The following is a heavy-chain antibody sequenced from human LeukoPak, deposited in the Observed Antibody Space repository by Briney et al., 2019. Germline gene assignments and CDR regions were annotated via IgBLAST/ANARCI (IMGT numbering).Heavy chain of an antibody. V-gene: IGHV5-51*01. CDR1: GYNFANYW. Sequence: GESLKISCKGSGYNFANYWIVWVRQMPGKGLEWMGIIYPGDSDTRYNPSFQGQVTISADKSISTAYLQWSSLKASDTAVYYCARRGCGGVGCYYLDYWGHGTLVTVSS. D-gene: IGHD2-15*01. J-gene: IGHJ4*01. CDR3: ARRGCGGVGCYYLDY. CDR2: IYPGDSDT.